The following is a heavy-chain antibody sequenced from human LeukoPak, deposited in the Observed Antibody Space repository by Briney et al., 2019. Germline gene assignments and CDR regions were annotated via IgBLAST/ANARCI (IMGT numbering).Heavy chain of an antibody. CDR3: ARHYHAHYYYDSTGFDY. D-gene: IGHD3-22*01. J-gene: IGHJ4*02. CDR1: GYSFTSYW. CDR2: IYPGDSDT. V-gene: IGHV5-51*01. Sequence: GESLKISCKGSGYSFTSYWIGWVRQMPGKGLEWMGIIYPGDSDTRYSPSFQGQVTFSADKSIRTAYLQWSSLKASDTAMYYCARHYHAHYYYDSTGFDYWGQGTLVTVSS.